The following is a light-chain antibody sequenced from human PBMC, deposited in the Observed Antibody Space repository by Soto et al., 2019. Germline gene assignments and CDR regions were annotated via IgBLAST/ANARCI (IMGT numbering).Light chain of an antibody. Sequence: DIVMTQSPDSLAVSLGERATINCKSSQSVLYSSNNKNYLAWYQQKPGQPPKLLIYWASIRESGVPDRFSGRGSGTDFTLTISSLQAEDVAVYYCQQYYSTPRTFGQGTKVEIK. J-gene: IGKJ1*01. V-gene: IGKV4-1*01. CDR2: WAS. CDR3: QQYYSTPRT. CDR1: QSVLYSSNNKNY.